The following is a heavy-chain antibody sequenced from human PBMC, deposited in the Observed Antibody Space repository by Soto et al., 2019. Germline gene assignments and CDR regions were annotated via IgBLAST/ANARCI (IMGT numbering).Heavy chain of an antibody. Sequence: SLRLSCAASGFAFTDYAMTWVRQAPGKGLEWVSDISDSNGATHYAESVKGRFTISRDDSKNRLYLQMDRLRAEDAAVYYCAKGRTFFDFWGQGTLVTVSS. V-gene: IGHV3-23*01. CDR2: ISDSNGAT. CDR3: AKGRTFFDF. J-gene: IGHJ4*02. CDR1: GFAFTDYA.